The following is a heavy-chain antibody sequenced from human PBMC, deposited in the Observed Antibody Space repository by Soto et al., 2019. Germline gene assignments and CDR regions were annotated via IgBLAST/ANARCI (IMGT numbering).Heavy chain of an antibody. CDR1: GFTFSSYA. V-gene: IGHV3-30-3*01. Sequence: QVQLVESGGGVVQPGRSLRLSCAASGFTFSSYAMHWVRQAPGKGLEWVAGISYDGSNKYYADAVKGRFTISRDNSKNTLYLQMNGLRAEDTAVYYCARPLWRDDYNWGYFDLWGRGTLVTVSS. CDR2: ISYDGSNK. CDR3: ARPLWRDDYNWGYFDL. D-gene: IGHD4-4*01. J-gene: IGHJ2*01.